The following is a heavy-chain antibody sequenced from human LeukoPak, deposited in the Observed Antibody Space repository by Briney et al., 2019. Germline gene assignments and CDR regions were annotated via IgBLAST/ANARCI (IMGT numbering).Heavy chain of an antibody. Sequence: PGRSLRLSCAASGFTFSSYAMHWVRQAPGKGLEWVAVISYDGSNKYYADSVRGRFTISRDNSKNTLYLQMNSLRAEDTAVYYCARESEGYAFDIWGQGTMVTVSS. CDR3: ARESEGYAFDI. CDR1: GFTFSSYA. CDR2: ISYDGSNK. V-gene: IGHV3-30-3*01. J-gene: IGHJ3*02.